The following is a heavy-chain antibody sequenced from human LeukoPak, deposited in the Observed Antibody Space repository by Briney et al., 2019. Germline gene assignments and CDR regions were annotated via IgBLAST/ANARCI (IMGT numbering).Heavy chain of an antibody. Sequence: GGSLRLSCVASGFPFSSYWMTWVRQAPGKGLEWVANIKQDGSKKSYVDSVKGRFTISRDNAKNSLYLQMNSLRVEDTAVYYYAKEGRSLQTYWGQGTLVTFSS. V-gene: IGHV3-7*03. J-gene: IGHJ4*02. CDR1: GFPFSSYW. D-gene: IGHD5-24*01. CDR3: AKEGRSLQTY. CDR2: IKQDGSKK.